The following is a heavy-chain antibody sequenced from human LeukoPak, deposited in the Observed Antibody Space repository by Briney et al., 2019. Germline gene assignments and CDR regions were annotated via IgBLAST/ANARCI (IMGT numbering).Heavy chain of an antibody. D-gene: IGHD2/OR15-2a*01. CDR1: GFTVSSYE. Sequence: GGSLRLSWAASGFTVSSYEIDSVRQAPGKGLEWVSYISSSGSTIYYAGSVKGRFTISRDNAKNSLYLQMNGLRAEDTAVYYCARDDPRMKTSADYGGQGTLVTVSS. J-gene: IGHJ4*02. CDR3: ARDDPRMKTSADY. V-gene: IGHV3-48*03. CDR2: ISSSGSTI.